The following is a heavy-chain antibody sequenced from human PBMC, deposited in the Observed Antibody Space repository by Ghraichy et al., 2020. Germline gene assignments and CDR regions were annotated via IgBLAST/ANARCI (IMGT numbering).Heavy chain of an antibody. CDR3: ASYVGGYWFDP. CDR2: SIPIFGTA. Sequence: KVSCKPSGVTFSSFAITWVRQAPGQGLEWMGGSIPIFGTANYAQNFQGRVTITADESTGIAYMELSSLRSEDTAVYYCASYVGGYWFDPWGQGTLVTVSS. J-gene: IGHJ5*02. CDR1: GVTFSSFA. D-gene: IGHD4-23*01. V-gene: IGHV1-69*01.